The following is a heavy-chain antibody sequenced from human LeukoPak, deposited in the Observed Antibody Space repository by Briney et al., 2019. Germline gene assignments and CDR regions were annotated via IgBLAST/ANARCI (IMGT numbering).Heavy chain of an antibody. V-gene: IGHV6-1*01. J-gene: IGHJ3*02. D-gene: IGHD5-18*01. Sequence: SQTLSLTLAFSGDSVSINSASWNWIRQSPSRGLEWLGRTYYRSKWYNDYAVSVKSRITNNPDTSKNQFSLQLNSVTPEDTAVYYCARGGGRVDTGGSSAFDIWGQGTMVTVSS. CDR1: GDSVSINSAS. CDR3: ARGGGRVDTGGSSAFDI. CDR2: TYYRSKWYN.